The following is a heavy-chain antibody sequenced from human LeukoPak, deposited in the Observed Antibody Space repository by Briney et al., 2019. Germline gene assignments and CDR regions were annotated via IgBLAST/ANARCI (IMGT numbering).Heavy chain of an antibody. CDR1: GYSFTNYW. CDR3: ARHGVGATFPPDAFDI. V-gene: IGHV5-51*01. D-gene: IGHD1-26*01. CDR2: IYPGDSDT. Sequence: GESLKISCKGSGYSFTNYWIGWVRQMPGKGLECLGIIYPGDSDTRYSPSFQGQVTISADKSISTAYLQWSSLKASDTAMYYCARHGVGATFPPDAFDIWGQGTMVTVSS. J-gene: IGHJ3*02.